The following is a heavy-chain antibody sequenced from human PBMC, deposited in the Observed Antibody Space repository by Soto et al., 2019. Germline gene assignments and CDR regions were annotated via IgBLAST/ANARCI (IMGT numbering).Heavy chain of an antibody. D-gene: IGHD4-17*01. Sequence: EVQLLESGGGLVQPGGSLRLSCAASGLTFSSHAMSWVRQAPGKGLEWVSGISGRGVNTFYADSVKGRFTISRDNSKNTLYLHMNTLRVEYTAIYYCANIYDYGDYGQVWGQGTLVTVSS. CDR3: ANIYDYGDYGQV. CDR2: ISGRGVNT. V-gene: IGHV3-23*01. CDR1: GLTFSSHA. J-gene: IGHJ4*02.